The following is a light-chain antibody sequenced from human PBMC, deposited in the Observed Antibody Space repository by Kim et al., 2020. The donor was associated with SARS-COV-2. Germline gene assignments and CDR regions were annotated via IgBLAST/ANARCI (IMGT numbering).Light chain of an antibody. CDR2: SNN. Sequence: GQRFAITCAGSSSSSGSYTVTWYQQLPGTAPKLLIYSNNQRPSGVPDRFSGSKSGTSASLAISGLQSEDEADYYCAAWDDSLNGPVFGGGTQLTVL. CDR1: SSSSGSYT. J-gene: IGLJ3*02. V-gene: IGLV1-44*01. CDR3: AAWDDSLNGPV.